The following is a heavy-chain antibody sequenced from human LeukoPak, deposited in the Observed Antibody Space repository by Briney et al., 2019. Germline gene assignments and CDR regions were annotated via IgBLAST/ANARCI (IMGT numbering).Heavy chain of an antibody. CDR1: GYTLTELS. V-gene: IGHV1-24*01. CDR3: ATGSLSGSYPRDY. D-gene: IGHD3-10*01. Sequence: ASVKVSCKVSGYTLTELSMHWVRQAPGKGLEWMGGFDPEDGETVYAQKFQGRVTMTEDTSTDTAYMELSSLSSEDTAVHYCATGSLSGSYPRDYWGQGTLVTVSS. J-gene: IGHJ4*02. CDR2: FDPEDGET.